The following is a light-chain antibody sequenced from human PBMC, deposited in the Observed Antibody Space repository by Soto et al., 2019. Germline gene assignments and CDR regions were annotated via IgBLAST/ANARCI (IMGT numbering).Light chain of an antibody. CDR1: QSVTSSY. V-gene: IGKV3-20*01. CDR2: DAS. J-gene: IGKJ4*01. Sequence: EIVLTQSPDTLSLSPGERATLSCRASQSVTSSYLAWYQQRPGQAPRLLIYDASSRAPGIPDRFSGSGSETDSTLTISRLEPEDFAVYYCQQYGSSPRLTFDGGTKVEI. CDR3: QQYGSSPRLT.